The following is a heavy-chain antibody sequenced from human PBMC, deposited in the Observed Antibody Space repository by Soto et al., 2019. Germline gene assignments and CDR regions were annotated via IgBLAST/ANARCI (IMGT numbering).Heavy chain of an antibody. V-gene: IGHV1-69*02. J-gene: IGHJ4*02. CDR3: VFEQGIEIRNVDY. D-gene: IGHD3-10*01. CDR1: GGTFSTYT. Sequence: QVQLVQSGAEEKKPGSSVKVSCKASGGTFSTYTITCVRQAPGQGLEWMGRFIPMLSVTTYAQRLQGRATITAENSTSTDNMELSSLRSEDTAVYSCVFEQGIEIRNVDYWGQGTLVTVSS. CDR2: FIPMLSVT.